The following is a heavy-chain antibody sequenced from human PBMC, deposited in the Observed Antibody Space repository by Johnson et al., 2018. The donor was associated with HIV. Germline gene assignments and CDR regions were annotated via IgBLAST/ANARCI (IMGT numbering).Heavy chain of an antibody. J-gene: IGHJ3*02. Sequence: QVQLVESGGGVVQPGRSLRLSCTASGFTFRSYAMHWVRQAPGKGLEWVALISYDGNNKYYADSVKGRFTISRDNSKNTLYLQMNSLRAEDTAVYYWAKDQYYYDSSGYSDAFDIWGQGTMVTVSS. CDR3: AKDQYYYDSSGYSDAFDI. CDR1: GFTFRSYA. CDR2: ISYDGNNK. D-gene: IGHD3-22*01. V-gene: IGHV3-30*18.